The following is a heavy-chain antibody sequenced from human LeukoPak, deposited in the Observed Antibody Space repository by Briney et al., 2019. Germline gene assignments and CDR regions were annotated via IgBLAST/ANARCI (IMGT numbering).Heavy chain of an antibody. V-gene: IGHV4-59*01. J-gene: IGHJ3*02. CDR1: GGSISSYY. Sequence: SETLSLTCTVSGGSISSYYWSWIRQPPGKGLEWIGYIYYSGSTNYNPSLKSRVTISVDTSKNQFSLKLSSVTAADTAVYYCARPYHDSSGYHDAFDIWGQGTMVTVSS. D-gene: IGHD3-22*01. CDR2: IYYSGST. CDR3: ARPYHDSSGYHDAFDI.